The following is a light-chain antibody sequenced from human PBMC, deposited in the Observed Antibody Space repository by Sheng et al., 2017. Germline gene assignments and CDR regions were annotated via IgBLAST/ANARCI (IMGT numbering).Light chain of an antibody. CDR1: QSLSTNY. Sequence: EIVLTQSPGTLSLSPGERATLSCRASQSLSTNYLAWYQQKPGQAPRFLIYGASSRATGIPDRFSGSGSGTDFTLTISRLEPEDFAVYYCQQYDDSPPTFGGGTKVEIK. CDR3: QQYDDSPPT. J-gene: IGKJ4*01. V-gene: IGKV3-20*01. CDR2: GAS.